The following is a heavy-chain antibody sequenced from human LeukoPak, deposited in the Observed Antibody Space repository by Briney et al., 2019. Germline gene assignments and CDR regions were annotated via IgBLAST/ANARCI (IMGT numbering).Heavy chain of an antibody. Sequence: PSETLSLTCTVSGGSISSGDYYWSWIRQPPGKGLEWIGYIYYSGSTYYNPSLKSRVTISVDTSKNQFSLKLSSVTAADTAVYYCARHRGTIFGVPEGWFDPWGQGTLVTVSS. V-gene: IGHV4-30-4*01. J-gene: IGHJ5*02. CDR3: ARHRGTIFGVPEGWFDP. D-gene: IGHD3-3*01. CDR1: GGSISSGDYY. CDR2: IYYSGST.